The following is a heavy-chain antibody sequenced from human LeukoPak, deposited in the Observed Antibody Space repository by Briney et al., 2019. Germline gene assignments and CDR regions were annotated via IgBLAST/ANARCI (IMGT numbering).Heavy chain of an antibody. CDR3: AGGWFGFWYNNYGDDNAFDI. CDR1: GGSFSGYF. Sequence: SETLSLTCAVAGGSFSGYFWSWIRQVPGKGLEWIGEVNQSGRTNYNPSLKSRVTISVDTSKNQISLKLSFVTATDTAMYFCAGGWFGFWYNNYGDDNAFDIWGHGTMVTVSS. D-gene: IGHD1-1*01. V-gene: IGHV4-34*01. J-gene: IGHJ3*02. CDR2: VNQSGRT.